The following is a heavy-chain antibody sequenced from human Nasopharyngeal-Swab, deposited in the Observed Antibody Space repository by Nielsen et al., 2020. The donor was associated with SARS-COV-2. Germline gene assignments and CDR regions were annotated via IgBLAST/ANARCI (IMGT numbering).Heavy chain of an antibody. V-gene: IGHV4-34*01. CDR3: ARVRIREWQQLVQPKVPLGYYGMDV. Sequence: WIRQPPGKGLEWIGEINHSGSTNYNPSLKSRVTISVDTSKNQFSLKLSSVTAADTAVYYCARVRIREWQQLVQPKVPLGYYGMDVWGQGTTVTSP. CDR2: INHSGST. D-gene: IGHD6-13*01. J-gene: IGHJ6*02.